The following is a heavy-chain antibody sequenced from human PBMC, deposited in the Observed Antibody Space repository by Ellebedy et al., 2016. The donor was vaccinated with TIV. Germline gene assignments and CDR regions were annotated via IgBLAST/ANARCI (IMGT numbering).Heavy chain of an antibody. CDR2: IKRTSDGETT. CDR3: ATDLDDYFDS. CDR1: GFSFSASW. J-gene: IGHJ4*02. Sequence: GESLKISXAASGFSFSASWMTWVRQAPGKGLEWVGRIKRTSDGETTEYAGPVKGRFTISRDDSKNMLFLQMNSLKPDDTAVYYCATDLDDYFDSWGQGTLVTVSS. V-gene: IGHV3-15*01.